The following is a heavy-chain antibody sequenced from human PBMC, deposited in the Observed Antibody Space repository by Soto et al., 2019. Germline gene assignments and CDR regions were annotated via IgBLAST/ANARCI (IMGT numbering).Heavy chain of an antibody. CDR3: ARHRFGGSSAYYSCIAC. V-gene: IGHV5-10-1*01. CDR2: IDPSDSYT. Sequence: GAYLKISCKGSGYSFTSYWNSWVRQMPWKGLEWMGRIDPSDSYTTYSPSSQGHVTISADKSISTAYLQWSSLKASDTAMYYCARHRFGGSSAYYSCIACWGQGPTV. J-gene: IGHJ6*02. D-gene: IGHD3-16*01. CDR1: GYSFTSYW.